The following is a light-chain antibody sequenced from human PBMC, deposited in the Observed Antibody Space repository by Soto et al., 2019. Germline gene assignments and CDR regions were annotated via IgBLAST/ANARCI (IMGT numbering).Light chain of an antibody. V-gene: IGLV3-1*01. J-gene: IGLJ2*01. CDR2: EDR. CDR3: QAWDSSTPVV. CDR1: KLGDKY. Sequence: SYELTQPPSVSVSPGQTASITCSGDKLGDKYSCWYQQKPGQSPVLVIYEDRKRPSGIPERFSGSKSGNTATLTISGTQAMDEADYYCQAWDSSTPVVFGGRTKLTVL.